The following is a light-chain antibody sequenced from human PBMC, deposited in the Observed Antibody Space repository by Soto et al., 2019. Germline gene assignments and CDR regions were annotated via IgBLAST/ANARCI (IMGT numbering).Light chain of an antibody. Sequence: DIQMTQSPSSLSASVGDRVTITCRASQNIRNYLNWYQLKPGKAPKLLIYAASILQTGVPAGISGSGSGTYFTLTISSLQPEDSATYYCQQSYSTPQTFGQGTRVEI. J-gene: IGKJ1*01. CDR1: QNIRNY. CDR3: QQSYSTPQT. V-gene: IGKV1-39*01. CDR2: AAS.